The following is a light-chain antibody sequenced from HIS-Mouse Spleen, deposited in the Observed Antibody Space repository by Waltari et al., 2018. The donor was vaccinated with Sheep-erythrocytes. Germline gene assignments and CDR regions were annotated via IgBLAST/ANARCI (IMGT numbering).Light chain of an antibody. CDR2: QDS. CDR1: KLGDKY. J-gene: IGLJ3*02. CDR3: QAWDSSTAWV. V-gene: IGLV3-1*01. Sequence: SYELTQPPSVSVSPGQTASITCSGDKLGDKYACWYQQKPGQSPVLVIYQDSKRPSGIPKRFSGSNSGTTATLTISGTQAMDEADYYCQAWDSSTAWVFGGGTKLTVL.